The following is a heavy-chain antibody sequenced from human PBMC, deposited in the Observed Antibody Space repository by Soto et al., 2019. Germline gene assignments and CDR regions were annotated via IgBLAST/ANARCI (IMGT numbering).Heavy chain of an antibody. J-gene: IGHJ6*02. Sequence: GESLISCKGSGYSFTSYWISWVRQMPGKGLEWMGRIDPSDSYTNYSPSFQSHVTISADKSISTAYLQWSSLKASDTAMYYCARHTHGSSYYYYYGMDVWGQGTTVTVS. V-gene: IGHV5-10-1*01. D-gene: IGHD6-6*01. CDR3: ARHTHGSSYYYYYGMDV. CDR1: GYSFTSYW. CDR2: IDPSDSYT.